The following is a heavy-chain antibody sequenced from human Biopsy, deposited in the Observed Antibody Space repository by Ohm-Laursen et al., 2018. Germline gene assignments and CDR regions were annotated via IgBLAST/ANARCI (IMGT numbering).Heavy chain of an antibody. CDR1: GGTFSSYV. CDR2: IIPTFDTP. V-gene: IGHV1-69*06. CDR3: AGGAAKGNPYDH. Sequence: SVKVSCKASGGTFSSYVISWVRQAPGQGLEWMGRIIPTFDTPTYAPDFQGRVTFTADKSTGTTHLDLSRLRSEDTAIYYCAGGAAKGNPYDHWGQGTLVTVSS. J-gene: IGHJ5*02. D-gene: IGHD3-10*01.